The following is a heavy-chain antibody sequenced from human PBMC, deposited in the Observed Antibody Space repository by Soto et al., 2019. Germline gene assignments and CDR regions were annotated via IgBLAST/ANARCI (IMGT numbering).Heavy chain of an antibody. V-gene: IGHV4-30-2*01. D-gene: IGHD1-26*01. CDR2: IYHSGST. CDR3: ARGWEDWLET. Sequence: PSSTXSLTCSVSVFSIIIGCYSLSWIRQPPGKGLEWIGYIYHSGSTYYNPSLKSRFTISLDRSKNHFSLKLSSVTAADTAVYYCARGWEDWLETWGQGTLV. CDR1: VFSIIIGCYS. J-gene: IGHJ5*02.